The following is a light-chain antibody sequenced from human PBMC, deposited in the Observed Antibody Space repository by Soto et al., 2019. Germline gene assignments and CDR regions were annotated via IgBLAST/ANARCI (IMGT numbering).Light chain of an antibody. CDR1: QSIGIR. V-gene: IGKV1-5*03. Sequence: DIQMTQSPPTLSASVGDRVTITCRASQSIGIRLAWYQQKPGKAPKVLIYKASSLQSGVPSRFSGSGSGTEFTLTISSLQPDDFATYFCQQCYSYSPTFGHGTTVDIK. CDR3: QQCYSYSPT. J-gene: IGKJ1*01. CDR2: KAS.